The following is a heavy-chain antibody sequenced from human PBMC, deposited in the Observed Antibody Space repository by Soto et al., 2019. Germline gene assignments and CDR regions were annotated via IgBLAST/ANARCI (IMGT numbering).Heavy chain of an antibody. V-gene: IGHV1-69*06. Sequence: QVQLVQSGAEVKKPGSSVKVSCKGSGGTFSSYAISWVRQAPGQGLEWMGGIIPIFGTANYAQKFQGRVTITADKSTSTAYMELSSLRSEDTAVYYCARSYYDDHPFPPDYWGQGTLVTVSS. CDR3: ARSYYDDHPFPPDY. CDR1: GGTFSSYA. J-gene: IGHJ4*02. CDR2: IIPIFGTA. D-gene: IGHD3-22*01.